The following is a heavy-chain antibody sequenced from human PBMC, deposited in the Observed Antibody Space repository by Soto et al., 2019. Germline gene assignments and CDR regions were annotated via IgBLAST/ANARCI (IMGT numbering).Heavy chain of an antibody. Sequence: QLQLQESGPGLVKPSETLSLTCTVSGGSISSSSYYWGWIRQPPGKGLEWIGSIYYSGSTYYNPSRESRVTIAVDTSKNEFSLKLSSVTAADTAVYYCARHRGTMSLTDYWGQGTLVTVSS. CDR2: IYYSGST. D-gene: IGHD3-10*01. CDR3: ARHRGTMSLTDY. CDR1: GGSISSSSYY. V-gene: IGHV4-39*01. J-gene: IGHJ4*02.